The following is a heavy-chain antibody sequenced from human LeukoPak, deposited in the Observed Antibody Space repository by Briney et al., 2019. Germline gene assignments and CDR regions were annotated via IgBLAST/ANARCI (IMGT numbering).Heavy chain of an antibody. CDR2: INPSGGST. CDR3: ARAKYSGSYYYYGMDV. J-gene: IGHJ6*02. Sequence: ASVTVSCKASGYTFTSYYMHWVRQAPGQGLEWMRIINPSGGSTSYAQKFQGRVTMTRDTSTSTVYMELSSLRSEDTAVYYCARAKYSGSYYYYGMDVWGQGTTVTVSS. CDR1: GYTFTSYY. D-gene: IGHD1-26*01. V-gene: IGHV1-46*01.